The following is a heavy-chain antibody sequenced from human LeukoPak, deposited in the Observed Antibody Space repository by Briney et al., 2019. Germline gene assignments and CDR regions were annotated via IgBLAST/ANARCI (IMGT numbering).Heavy chain of an antibody. J-gene: IGHJ3*02. CDR1: GGTFSSYA. CDR2: IIPIFGIA. CDR3: ARGVVVTANYAFDI. Sequence: ASVKVSCKASGGTFSSYAISWVRQAPGQGLEWMGRIIPIFGIANYAQKFQGRVTITADKSTSTAYMELSSLRSEDTAVYYCARGVVVTANYAFDIWGQGTMVTVS. V-gene: IGHV1-69*04. D-gene: IGHD2-21*02.